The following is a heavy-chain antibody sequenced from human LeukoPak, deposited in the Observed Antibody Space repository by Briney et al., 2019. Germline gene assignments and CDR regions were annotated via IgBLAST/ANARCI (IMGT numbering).Heavy chain of an antibody. D-gene: IGHD2-15*01. CDR3: ARDQRGCSGGSCYSVAFDI. J-gene: IGHJ3*02. CDR2: INHSGST. V-gene: IGHV4-34*01. Sequence: PSETLSLTCAVYGGSFSGYYWSWIRQPPGKGLEWIGEINHSGSTNYNPSLKSRVTISVDTSKNQFSLKLSSVTAADTAVYYCARDQRGCSGGSCYSVAFDIWGQGTMVTVSS. CDR1: GGSFSGYY.